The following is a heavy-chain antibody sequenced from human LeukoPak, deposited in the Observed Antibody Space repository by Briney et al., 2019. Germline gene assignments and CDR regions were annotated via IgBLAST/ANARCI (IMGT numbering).Heavy chain of an antibody. J-gene: IGHJ4*02. CDR1: GGSISSSSYY. Sequence: PSETLSLTCTVSGGSISSSSYYWGWIRQPPGKGLEWIGSVYYSGSTYYNPSLKSRVTISVDTSKNQFSLKLSSVTAADTAVYYCARRGGGLWFGELFYFDYWGQGTLVT. CDR3: ARRGGGLWFGELFYFDY. V-gene: IGHV4-39*01. CDR2: VYYSGST. D-gene: IGHD3-10*01.